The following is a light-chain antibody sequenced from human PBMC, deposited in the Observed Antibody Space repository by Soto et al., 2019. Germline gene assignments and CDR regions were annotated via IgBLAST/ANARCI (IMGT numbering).Light chain of an antibody. CDR3: CSYAGSPYV. Sequence: QSVLTQPRSVSGSPGQSVAISCTGTSSDVGGYDSVSWYQQHPGKAPKVIIYDVNKRPSGVPDRFSGSKSGNTASLTISGLQAEDEADYYCCSYAGSPYVFGTGTKLTVL. CDR2: DVN. CDR1: SSDVGGYDS. J-gene: IGLJ1*01. V-gene: IGLV2-11*01.